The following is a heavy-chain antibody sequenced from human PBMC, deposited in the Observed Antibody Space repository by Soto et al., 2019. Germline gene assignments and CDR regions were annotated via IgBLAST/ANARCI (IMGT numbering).Heavy chain of an antibody. CDR3: ARGNDFWSGYYYFDY. D-gene: IGHD3-3*01. V-gene: IGHV4-39*07. CDR1: GGSISSGSYY. J-gene: IGHJ4*02. Sequence: PSETLSLTCTVSGGSISSGSYYWGWIRQPPGKGLEWIASIYYSGSTYYNPSLKSRVTIFVDTSKNQFSLKLSSVTAADTAVYYCARGNDFWSGYYYFDYWGQGPLVTVSS. CDR2: IYYSGST.